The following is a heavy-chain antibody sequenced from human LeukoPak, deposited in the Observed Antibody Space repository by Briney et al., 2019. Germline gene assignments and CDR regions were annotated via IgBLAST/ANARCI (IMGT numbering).Heavy chain of an antibody. CDR1: GYTFTGYY. J-gene: IGHJ6*03. V-gene: IGHV1-2*02. Sequence: ASVKVSCKASGYTFTGYYMHWVRQAPGQGLEWMGWINPNSGGTNYARKFQGRVTMTRDTSISTAYMELSRLRSDDTAVYYCARDQRRWLVREYYYYRDVWGKGNTVTVSS. CDR2: INPNSGGT. CDR3: ARDQRRWLVREYYYYRDV. D-gene: IGHD6-19*01.